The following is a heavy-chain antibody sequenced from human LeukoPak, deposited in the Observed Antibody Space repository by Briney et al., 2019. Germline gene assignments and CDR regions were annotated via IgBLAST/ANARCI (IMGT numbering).Heavy chain of an antibody. CDR2: INSDGSST. Sequence: GGSLRLSCAASGFTFSSYWMHWVRQAPGKGLVWVSRINSDGSSTSYADSVKGRFTISRDNSKNTLYLQMNSLRAEDTAVYYCAKGGVRGYDFDYWGQGTLVTVSS. CDR1: GFTFSSYW. CDR3: AKGGVRGYDFDY. D-gene: IGHD5-12*01. J-gene: IGHJ4*02. V-gene: IGHV3-74*01.